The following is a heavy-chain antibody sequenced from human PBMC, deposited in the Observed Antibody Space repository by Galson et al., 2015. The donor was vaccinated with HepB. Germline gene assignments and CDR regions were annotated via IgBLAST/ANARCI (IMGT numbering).Heavy chain of an antibody. J-gene: IGHJ6*02. CDR1: GIPFHNYT. D-gene: IGHD2/OR15-2a*01. Sequence: SLRLSCAASGIPFHNYTMNWVRQAPGKGLEWVSSITGRGHRTYYAKSVKGRFSISRDNSKNTVFLQMSGLRADDTAIYYCARDLWQAGHYFGMDVWGQGTTITVSS. V-gene: IGHV3-23*01. CDR2: ITGRGHRT. CDR3: ARDLWQAGHYFGMDV.